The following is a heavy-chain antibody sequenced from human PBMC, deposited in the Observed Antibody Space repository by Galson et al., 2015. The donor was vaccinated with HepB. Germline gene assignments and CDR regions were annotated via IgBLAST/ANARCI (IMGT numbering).Heavy chain of an antibody. CDR3: ARENIVVVPTAAILYYYGMDV. J-gene: IGHJ6*02. CDR2: IWYDGSNK. Sequence: SLRLSCAASGFTFSSYGMHWVRQAPGKGLEWVAVIWYDGSNKYYADSVKGRFTISRDNSKNTLYLQMNSLRAEDTAVYYCARENIVVVPTAAILYYYGMDVWGQGTTVTVSS. V-gene: IGHV3-33*01. CDR1: GFTFSSYG. D-gene: IGHD2-2*01.